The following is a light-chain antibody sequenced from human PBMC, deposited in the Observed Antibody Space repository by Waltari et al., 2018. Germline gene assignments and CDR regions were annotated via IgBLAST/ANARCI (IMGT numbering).Light chain of an antibody. CDR1: QSLLHSNGYNY. V-gene: IGKV2-28*01. CDR2: LGS. J-gene: IGKJ1*01. CDR3: MQALQTPWT. Sequence: DIVMTQSPLSLPVNPGEPASISCRSSQSLLHSNGYNYLDWYLQKPGQSPQLLIYLGSNRAAGVPDRFSGSGSGTDFTLKISRVEAEDVGVYYCMQALQTPWTFGPGTKVEIK.